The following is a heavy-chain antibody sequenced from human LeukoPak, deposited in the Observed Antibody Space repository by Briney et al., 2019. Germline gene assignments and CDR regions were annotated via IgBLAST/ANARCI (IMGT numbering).Heavy chain of an antibody. CDR1: GFTFSSYW. CDR3: ARVFDNGGNSAFRAFDI. D-gene: IGHD4-23*01. Sequence: GGTLRLSCAASGFTFSSYWMSWVRQAPGKGLEWVANIKQDGSEKNYVASVKGRITISRDSANNSLYLEMNSLRAEDTGVYYCARVFDNGGNSAFRAFDIWGQGTMVTVSS. V-gene: IGHV3-7*05. J-gene: IGHJ3*02. CDR2: IKQDGSEK.